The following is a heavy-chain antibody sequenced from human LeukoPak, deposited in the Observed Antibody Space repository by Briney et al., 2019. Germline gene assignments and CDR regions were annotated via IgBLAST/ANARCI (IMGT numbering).Heavy chain of an antibody. V-gene: IGHV7-4-1*02. CDR3: ARGSFTDGFDI. CDR1: GYTFTGYY. Sequence: ASVKVSCKASGYTFTGYYMHWVRQAPGQGLEWMGWINTDTGNPTYAQGFSGRFVFSLDTSVSTAYLQISSLKAEDTALYYCARGSFTDGFDIWGQGTMVTVSS. D-gene: IGHD1-26*01. CDR2: INTDTGNP. J-gene: IGHJ3*02.